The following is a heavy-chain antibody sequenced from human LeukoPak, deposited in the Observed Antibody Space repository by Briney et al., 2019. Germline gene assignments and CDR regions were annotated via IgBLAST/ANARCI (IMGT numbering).Heavy chain of an antibody. CDR2: IYSGGST. D-gene: IGHD3-22*01. Sequence: GGSLRLSCAASGFTVSSNYMSWVRQAPGKGLEWVSIIYSGGSTYYTDSVKDRFTISRDNSKNTLYLQMNSLRAEDTAMYYCARGYFDSSGEFDYWGQGTLVTVSS. CDR3: ARGYFDSSGEFDY. J-gene: IGHJ4*02. CDR1: GFTVSSNY. V-gene: IGHV3-66*01.